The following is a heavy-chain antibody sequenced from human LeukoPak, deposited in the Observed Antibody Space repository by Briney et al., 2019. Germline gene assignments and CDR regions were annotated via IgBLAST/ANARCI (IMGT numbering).Heavy chain of an antibody. Sequence: GGSLRLSCAASGFTFSSYSMNWVRQAPGKGLEWVSSITSSSSHIYDADSVKGRFTISRDNAKNSLYLQMNSLRAEDTAVYYCARDSLVGPTTFDSWGQGILVTVSS. CDR2: ITSSSSHI. D-gene: IGHD1-26*01. V-gene: IGHV3-21*01. J-gene: IGHJ4*02. CDR1: GFTFSSYS. CDR3: ARDSLVGPTTFDS.